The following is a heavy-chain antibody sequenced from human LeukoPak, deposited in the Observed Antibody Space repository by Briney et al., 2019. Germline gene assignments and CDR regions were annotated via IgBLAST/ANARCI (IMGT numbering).Heavy chain of an antibody. CDR1: GFTFSSYW. D-gene: IGHD6-6*01. CDR3: ARGRVAARPGYAGPRREFDY. Sequence: QSGGSLRLSCAASGFTFSSYWMSWVRQAPGKGLEWVANIKQDGSEKYYVDSVKGRFTISRDNAKNSLYLQMNSLRAEDTAVYYCARGRVAARPGYAGPRREFDYWGQGTLVTVSS. CDR2: IKQDGSEK. J-gene: IGHJ4*02. V-gene: IGHV3-7*01.